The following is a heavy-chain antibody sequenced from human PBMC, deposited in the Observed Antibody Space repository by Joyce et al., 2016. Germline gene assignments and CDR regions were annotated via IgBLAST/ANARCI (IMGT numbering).Heavy chain of an antibody. CDR3: AREGSYFDL. D-gene: IGHD2-15*01. CDR2: ISTDSTSM. CDR1: GFTFSNFT. J-gene: IGHJ2*01. V-gene: IGHV3-21*06. Sequence: EVQLVESGGDLVKPGGSLTLSCAASGFTFSNFTMNLDRQEPGKVLDWVSSISTDSTSMFYADSVKGRFTSSRENAKNSLFLQMNSLRAEDTAVYYCAREGSYFDLWGRGTLVTVSS.